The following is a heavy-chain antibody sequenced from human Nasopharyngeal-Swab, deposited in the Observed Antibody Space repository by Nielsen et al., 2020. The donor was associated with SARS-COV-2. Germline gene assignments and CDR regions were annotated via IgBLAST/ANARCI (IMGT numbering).Heavy chain of an antibody. Sequence: ASVKVSCKASGYTFTSYDINWVRQATGQGLEWMGWMNPNSGNTGYAQKFQGRVTMTRNTSISTAYMELSSLRSEDTAVYYCARTFYDFWSGYRYGMDVWGQGTMVTVSS. CDR1: GYTFTSYD. J-gene: IGHJ6*02. CDR3: ARTFYDFWSGYRYGMDV. V-gene: IGHV1-8*01. D-gene: IGHD3-3*01. CDR2: MNPNSGNT.